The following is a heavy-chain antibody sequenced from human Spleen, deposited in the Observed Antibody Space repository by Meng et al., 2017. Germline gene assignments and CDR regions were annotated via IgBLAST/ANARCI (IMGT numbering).Heavy chain of an antibody. V-gene: IGHV3-15*01. D-gene: IGHD6-13*01. Sequence: GESLKISCAASGFTVSHNYMSWVRQVPGKGLEWVGRIKRNSDGGTIDYAAPVKGRFTISRDDSKNTLYLQMDSLITEDTAVYFCATGAAAADHWGQGTRV. CDR3: ATGAAAADH. CDR1: GFTVSHNY. J-gene: IGHJ4*02. CDR2: IKRNSDGGTI.